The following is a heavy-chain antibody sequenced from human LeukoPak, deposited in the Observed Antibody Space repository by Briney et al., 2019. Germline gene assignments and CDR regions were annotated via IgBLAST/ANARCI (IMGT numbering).Heavy chain of an antibody. Sequence: GASVKDSCKASGYTFTGYYMHWVRQAPGQELEWMGWINPNSGGTNYAQKFQGRVTMTRDTSISTAYMELSRLRSDDTAVYYCARVFSAAAGGWFDPWGQGTLVTVSS. V-gene: IGHV1-2*02. J-gene: IGHJ5*02. CDR3: ARVFSAAAGGWFDP. CDR1: GYTFTGYY. CDR2: INPNSGGT. D-gene: IGHD6-13*01.